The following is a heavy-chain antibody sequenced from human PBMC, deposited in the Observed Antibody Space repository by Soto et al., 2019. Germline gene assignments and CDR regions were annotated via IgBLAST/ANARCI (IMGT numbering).Heavy chain of an antibody. CDR2: INAGNGNT. Sequence: GASVKVSCKASGYTFTGYAMRWVRQAPGQRLEWMGWINAGNGNTKYSQKFQGRVTITRDTSASTAYMELSSLRSEDTAVYYCTRDPGSSSWYFFEYWGQGTPVTVSS. CDR3: TRDPGSSSWYFFEY. V-gene: IGHV1-3*01. J-gene: IGHJ4*02. CDR1: GYTFTGYA. D-gene: IGHD6-13*01.